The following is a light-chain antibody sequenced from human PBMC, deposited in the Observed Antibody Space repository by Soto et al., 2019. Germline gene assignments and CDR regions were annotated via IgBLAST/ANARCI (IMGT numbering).Light chain of an antibody. CDR2: DAS. V-gene: IGKV3-11*01. Sequence: EIVLTQSPATLSLSPGKRATLSCRASQSLNSYLAWFQQIPGQAPRLLIYDASNRATGIPARFSGSGSGTDFTLTISNLEPADFAVYYCQQRRDWPLTFGGGTKVEI. CDR1: QSLNSY. J-gene: IGKJ4*01. CDR3: QQRRDWPLT.